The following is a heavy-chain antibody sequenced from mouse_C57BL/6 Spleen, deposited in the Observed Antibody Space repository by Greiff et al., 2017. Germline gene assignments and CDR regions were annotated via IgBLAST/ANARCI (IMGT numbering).Heavy chain of an antibody. D-gene: IGHD2-5*01. J-gene: IGHJ4*01. V-gene: IGHV1-59*01. CDR2: IDPSDSYT. CDR1: GYTFTSYW. Sequence: QVQLQQPGAELVRPGTSVKLSCKASGYTFTSYWMHWVKQRPGQGLEWIGVIDPSDSYTNYNQKFKGKATLTVDTSYSTAYMQLSSLTSEDSAVYYCARYGYSNYSYYYAMDYWGQGTSVTVSS. CDR3: ARYGYSNYSYYYAMDY.